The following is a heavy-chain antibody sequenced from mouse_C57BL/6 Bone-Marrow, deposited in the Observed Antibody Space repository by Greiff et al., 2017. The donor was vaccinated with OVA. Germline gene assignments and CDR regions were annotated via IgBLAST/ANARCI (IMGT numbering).Heavy chain of an antibody. CDR2: IDPSDSYT. CDR1: GYTFTSYW. CDR3: ARRYDYGYAMDY. J-gene: IGHJ4*01. D-gene: IGHD2-4*01. Sequence: QVQLQQPGAELVKPGASVKLSCKASGYTFTSYWMQWVKQRPGQGLEWIGEIDPSDSYTNYNQKFKGKATLTVDTSSSTAYMQLSSLTSEDAAVYDCARRYDYGYAMDYWGQGTSVTVSS. V-gene: IGHV1-50*01.